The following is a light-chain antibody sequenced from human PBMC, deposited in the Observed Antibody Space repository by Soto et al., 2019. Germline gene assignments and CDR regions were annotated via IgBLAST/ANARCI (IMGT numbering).Light chain of an antibody. CDR1: QGIRSD. CDR3: QQYNNWPPYT. V-gene: IGKV1-6*01. J-gene: IGKJ2*01. Sequence: AIQMTQSPPSLSASVGDTVTITCRASQGIRSDLGWYQQKPGKAPKLLIYGASSLQNGVPSRFSGSGSGTDFTLIISRLQPEDSATYYCQQYNNWPPYTFGQGTKVDIK. CDR2: GAS.